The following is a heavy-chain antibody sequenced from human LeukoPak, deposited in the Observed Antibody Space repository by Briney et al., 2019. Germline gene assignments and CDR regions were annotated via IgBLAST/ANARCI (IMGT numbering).Heavy chain of an antibody. Sequence: GGSLRLSCAASGFIFSPHAMSWVRQAPGKGLEWVAGIAGGDDRFYADSVKGRFSISRDNSKNTVDLQMNSLRVEDTAVYYCAKDYVGGDGYWDFDYWGQGTLVTVSS. D-gene: IGHD5-24*01. CDR1: GFIFSPHA. J-gene: IGHJ4*02. V-gene: IGHV3-23*01. CDR3: AKDYVGGDGYWDFDY. CDR2: IAGGDDR.